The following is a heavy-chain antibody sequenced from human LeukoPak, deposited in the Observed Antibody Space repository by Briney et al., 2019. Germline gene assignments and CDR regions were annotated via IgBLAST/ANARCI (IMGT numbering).Heavy chain of an antibody. J-gene: IGHJ6*02. CDR1: GDSVSSNRVA. Sequence: SQTLSLTCAVSGDSVSSNRVAWNWIRQSPSRGLEWLGRTYYRSKLYNDYAVFVKSRITTNPAASKTPFSLQLNSVTLDDTAVYYCAKLPDYYNYAMDVWGQGTTVTVSS. CDR3: AKLPDYYNYAMDV. CDR2: TYYRSKLYN. V-gene: IGHV6-1*01.